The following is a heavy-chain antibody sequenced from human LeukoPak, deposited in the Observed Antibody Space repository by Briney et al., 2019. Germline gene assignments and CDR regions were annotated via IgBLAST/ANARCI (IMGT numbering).Heavy chain of an antibody. CDR2: IYYSGST. V-gene: IGHV4-59*01. CDR1: RGSISTYY. J-gene: IGHJ4*02. D-gene: IGHD6-13*01. Sequence: SETLSLTCTVSRGSISTYYWSWIRQPPGKGLEWIGYIYYSGSTNYNPSLKSRVTISVDTSKNQFSLKLSSVTAADTAVYYCARQQLSQLYYFDYWGQGTLVTVSS. CDR3: ARQQLSQLYYFDY.